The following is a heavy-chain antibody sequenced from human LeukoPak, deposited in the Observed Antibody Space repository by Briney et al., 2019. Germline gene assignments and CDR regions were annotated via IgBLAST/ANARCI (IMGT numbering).Heavy chain of an antibody. V-gene: IGHV4-59*12. CDR3: ARSDYYYYMDV. CDR1: DGSISGYY. Sequence: SETLSLTCTVSDGSISGYYWSWIRQPPGKGLEWIGHIYDSATTASNPTLKSRVTISVDRSKNQFSLKLSSVTAADTAVYYCARSDYYYYMDVWGKGTTVTVSS. CDR2: IYDSATT. J-gene: IGHJ6*03.